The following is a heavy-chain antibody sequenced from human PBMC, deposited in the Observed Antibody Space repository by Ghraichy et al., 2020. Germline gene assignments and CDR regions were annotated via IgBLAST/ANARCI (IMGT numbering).Heavy chain of an antibody. CDR3: TRHPYFYYCLDV. Sequence: GESLNISCAASGFTFSGSPMHWVRQASGKGLEWVGRIRSKSNSYATSYAASVKGRFTISRDDSKNTTYLQMNSLKIGDTAVYYCTRHPYFYYCLDVWGQGTTVTVSS. CDR2: IRSKSNSYAT. CDR1: GFTFSGSP. V-gene: IGHV3-73*01. J-gene: IGHJ6*02.